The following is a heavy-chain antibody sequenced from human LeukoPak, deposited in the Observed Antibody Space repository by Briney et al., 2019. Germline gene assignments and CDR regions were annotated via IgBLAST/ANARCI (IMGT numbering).Heavy chain of an antibody. J-gene: IGHJ4*02. D-gene: IGHD1-7*01. CDR3: ARDLITGTFD. V-gene: IGHV1-2*06. Sequence: ASVKVSCKASGYTFTGCYMHWVRQAPGQGLEWMGRINPNSGGTNYAQKFQRRVTMTRDTSISTAYMELSRLRSDDTAVYYCARDLITGTFDWGQGTLVTVSS. CDR1: GYTFTGCY. CDR2: INPNSGGT.